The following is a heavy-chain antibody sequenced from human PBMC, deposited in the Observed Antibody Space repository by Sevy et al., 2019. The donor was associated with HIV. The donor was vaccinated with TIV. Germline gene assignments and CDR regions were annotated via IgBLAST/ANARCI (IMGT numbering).Heavy chain of an antibody. Sequence: RGSLRLSCAASGFTFSSYGMHWVRQAPGKGLEWVAGIWYHGGNEYVDSVKGRFTISRDNSKNMVYLQMKSLRVEDTAVYYCARDRGEQQLSLGFYWGQGNLVTVSS. CDR3: ARDRGEQQLSLGFY. CDR1: GFTFSSYG. J-gene: IGHJ4*02. D-gene: IGHD6-13*01. CDR2: IWYHGGNE. V-gene: IGHV3-33*01.